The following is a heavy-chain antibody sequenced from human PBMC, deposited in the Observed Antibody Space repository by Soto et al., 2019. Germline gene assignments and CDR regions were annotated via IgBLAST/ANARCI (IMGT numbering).Heavy chain of an antibody. J-gene: IGHJ4*02. CDR1: GFTFSTSA. V-gene: IGHV3-23*01. CDR2: ISGSGGTT. Sequence: EVQLLESGGGLVQPGGSLRLSWAASGFTFSTSAMSWVRQAPGQGLGWVSGISGSGGTTYYADSVKGRFTISRANSKNTLYLQLNSLRAADTAVYYCAKRDLYYWGQGTLATVSS. CDR3: AKRDLYY.